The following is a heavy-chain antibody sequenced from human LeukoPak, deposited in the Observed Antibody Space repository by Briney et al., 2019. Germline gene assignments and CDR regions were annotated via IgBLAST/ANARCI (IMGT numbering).Heavy chain of an antibody. Sequence: SETLSLTCTVSGGSISSYYWSWIRQPAGKGLEWIGYIYYSGSTNYNPSLKSRVTISVDTSKNQFSLKLSSVTAADTAVYYCARVDAAAGMSWGQGTLVTVSS. CDR1: GGSISSYY. CDR3: ARVDAAAGMS. J-gene: IGHJ4*02. V-gene: IGHV4-59*01. D-gene: IGHD6-13*01. CDR2: IYYSGST.